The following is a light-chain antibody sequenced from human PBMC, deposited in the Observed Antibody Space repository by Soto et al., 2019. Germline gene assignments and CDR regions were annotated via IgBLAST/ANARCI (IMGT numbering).Light chain of an antibody. Sequence: QSALTQPPSASGSPGQSVTISCTGTSSDVGGYNYVSWYQQHPGKAPKLMIYEVSKRPSGVPDRFSGSKSGNTASLTVSGLQAEDEADSYCSSYAGSNNFGVVFGGGTKVTVL. CDR3: SSYAGSNNFGVV. CDR1: SSDVGGYNY. CDR2: EVS. V-gene: IGLV2-8*01. J-gene: IGLJ2*01.